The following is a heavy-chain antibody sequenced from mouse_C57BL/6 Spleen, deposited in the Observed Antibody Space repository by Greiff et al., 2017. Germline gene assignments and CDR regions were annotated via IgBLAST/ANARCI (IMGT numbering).Heavy chain of an antibody. CDR2: IYPGDGDT. J-gene: IGHJ3*01. CDR3: ASPTAQAKAWFAY. CDR1: GYAFSSSW. V-gene: IGHV1-82*01. D-gene: IGHD3-2*02. Sequence: QVQLQQSGPELVKPGASVKISCKASGYAFSSSWMNWVKQRPGKGLEWIGRIYPGDGDTNYNGKFKGKATLTADKSSSTAYMQLSSLTSEDSAVYFCASPTAQAKAWFAYWGQGTLVTVSA.